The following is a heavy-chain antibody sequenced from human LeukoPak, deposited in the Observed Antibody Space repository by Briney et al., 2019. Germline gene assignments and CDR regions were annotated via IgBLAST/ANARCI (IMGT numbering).Heavy chain of an antibody. V-gene: IGHV1-69*01. CDR2: IIPIFGTA. D-gene: IGHD6-19*01. CDR1: GGTFSSYA. Sequence: SVKVSCKASGGTFSSYAISWRRQAPGQGLEWMGGIIPIFGTANYAQKFQGRVTITADESTSTAYMELSSLRSEDTAVYYCARDAIAVAGTKRPYNWFDPWGQGTLVTVSS. CDR3: ARDAIAVAGTKRPYNWFDP. J-gene: IGHJ5*02.